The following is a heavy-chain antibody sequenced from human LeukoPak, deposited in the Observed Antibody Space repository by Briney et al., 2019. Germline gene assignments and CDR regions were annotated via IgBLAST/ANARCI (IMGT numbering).Heavy chain of an antibody. D-gene: IGHD3-10*01. CDR3: ARHPYSGSHYDY. V-gene: IGHV4-59*08. Sequence: PSETLSLTCTVSGVSSSSSYWSWIRQPPGKGLEWIGYIFYTGDSNHNPSFKSRVTISVDTSKNQFSLKLSSVTAADTAVYYCARHPYSGSHYDYWGQGTLVTVSS. J-gene: IGHJ4*02. CDR1: GVSSSSSY. CDR2: IFYTGDS.